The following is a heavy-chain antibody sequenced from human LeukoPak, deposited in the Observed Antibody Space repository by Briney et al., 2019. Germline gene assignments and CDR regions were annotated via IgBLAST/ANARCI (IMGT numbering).Heavy chain of an antibody. J-gene: IGHJ4*02. CDR2: ISGSGGST. CDR3: AKGTYSSSPRDY. Sequence: GGSLRLSCAASGLTFSSCAMSWVRQAPGKGLEWVSAISGSGGSTYYAGSVKGRFTISRDNSKNTLFLQMNSLRAEGTAVYYCAKGTYSSSPRDYWGQGTLVTVSS. CDR1: GLTFSSCA. V-gene: IGHV3-23*01. D-gene: IGHD6-6*01.